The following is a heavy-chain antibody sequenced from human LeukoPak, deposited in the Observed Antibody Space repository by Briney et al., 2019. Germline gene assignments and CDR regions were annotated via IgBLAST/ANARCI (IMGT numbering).Heavy chain of an antibody. CDR2: ISAYNGNT. CDR3: ARVSTSSLRWFDP. CDR1: GYIFTTYG. J-gene: IGHJ5*02. D-gene: IGHD2-2*01. Sequence: ASVKVSCKASGYIFTTYGISWVRQAPGQGLEWMGWISAYNGNTNYAQRLQGRVTMTTDTSTSTAYMELRSLRSDDTAVYYCARVSTSSLRWFDPWGQGTLVTVSS. V-gene: IGHV1-18*01.